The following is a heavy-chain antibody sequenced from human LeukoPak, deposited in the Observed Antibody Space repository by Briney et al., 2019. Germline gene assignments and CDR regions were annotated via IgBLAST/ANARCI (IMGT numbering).Heavy chain of an antibody. D-gene: IGHD1-1*01. J-gene: IGHJ4*02. CDR2: ISSSSSYI. CDR3: ARDVWNDVGGFDY. CDR1: GFTFSSYS. V-gene: IGHV3-21*01. Sequence: GGSLRLSCAASGFTFSSYSMNWVRQAPGKGLEWVSSISSSSSYIYYADSVEGRFTISRDNAKNSLYLQMNSLRAEDTAVYYCARDVWNDVGGFDYWGQGTLVTVSS.